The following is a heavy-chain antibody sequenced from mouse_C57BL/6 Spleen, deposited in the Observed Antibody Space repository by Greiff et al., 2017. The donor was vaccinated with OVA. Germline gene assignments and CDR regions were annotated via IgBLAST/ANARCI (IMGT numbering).Heavy chain of an antibody. CDR2: IDPETGGT. J-gene: IGHJ2*01. Sequence: VQLQQSGAELVRPGASVTLSCKASGYTFTDYEMHWVKQTPVPGLEWIGAIDPETGGTAYNQKFKGKAVLTADKSSSTAYMELRSLTSEDSAVYYCTRSSYVSSYGYFDYWGQGTTLTVSS. V-gene: IGHV1-15*01. CDR1: GYTFTDYE. CDR3: TRSSYVSSYGYFDY. D-gene: IGHD1-1*01.